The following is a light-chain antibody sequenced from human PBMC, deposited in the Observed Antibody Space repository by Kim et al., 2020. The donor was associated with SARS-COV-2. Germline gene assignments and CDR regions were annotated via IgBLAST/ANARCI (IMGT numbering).Light chain of an antibody. CDR1: QGIRNY. V-gene: IGKV1-27*01. CDR3: HKHTSYPYA. J-gene: IGKJ3*01. Sequence: DIQMTHSPSSLSASVGDRVTITCRASQGIRNYLAWYQQKPGTVPKLLIYAAGNLQSGVPSRFSGSGSGTDVTLTISSLQPDDVATYYCHKHTSYPYAFAAGTKVYIK. CDR2: AAG.